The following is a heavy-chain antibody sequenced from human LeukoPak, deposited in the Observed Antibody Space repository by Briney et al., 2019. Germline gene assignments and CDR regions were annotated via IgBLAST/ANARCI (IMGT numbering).Heavy chain of an antibody. D-gene: IGHD5-12*01. J-gene: IGHJ6*04. Sequence: SVKVSCKASGGTFSSYAISWVRQAPGQGLEWMGGIIPIFGTANYAQKFQGRVTITADESTSTAYMELSSLRSEDTAVYYCARASIVATISYHYYGMDVWGKGTTVTVSS. V-gene: IGHV1-69*13. CDR3: ARASIVATISYHYYGMDV. CDR2: IIPIFGTA. CDR1: GGTFSSYA.